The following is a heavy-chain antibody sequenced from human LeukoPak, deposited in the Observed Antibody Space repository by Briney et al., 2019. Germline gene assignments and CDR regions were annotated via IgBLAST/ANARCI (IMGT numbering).Heavy chain of an antibody. J-gene: IGHJ6*03. V-gene: IGHV4-38-2*02. D-gene: IGHD3-10*01. CDR1: GYSISSGYY. CDR3: ARVPPYGPGTLNYYHYMDV. CDR2: IYHSGNT. Sequence: PSETLSLTCTVSGYSISSGYYWGWIRQPPGKGLEWIGSIYHSGNTYYNPSLRNRVTISLDMSKSQFSLKLRSVTAADTAVYYCARVPPYGPGTLNYYHYMDVWDKGTTVTVSS.